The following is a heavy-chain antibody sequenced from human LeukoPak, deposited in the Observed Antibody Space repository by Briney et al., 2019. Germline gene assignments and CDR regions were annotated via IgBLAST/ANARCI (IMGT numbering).Heavy chain of an antibody. CDR1: GGSVSSGSYY. CDR2: IYYSGST. D-gene: IGHD2-2*01. Sequence: SETLSLTCTVSGGSVSSGSYYWSWIRQPPGKGLEWIGYIYYSGSTNYNPSLKSRVTISVDTSKNQFSLKLSSVTAADTAVYYCAAGGDQLPHDAFDIWAKGQWSPSLQ. J-gene: IGHJ3*02. CDR3: AAGGDQLPHDAFDI. V-gene: IGHV4-61*01.